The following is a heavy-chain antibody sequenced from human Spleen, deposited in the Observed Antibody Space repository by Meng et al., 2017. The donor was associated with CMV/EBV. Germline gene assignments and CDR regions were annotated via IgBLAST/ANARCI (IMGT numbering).Heavy chain of an antibody. CDR2: IRFDGSNK. CDR1: GFTFSSYG. Sequence: GESLKISCAASGFTFSSYGMHWVRQAPGKGLQWVAFIRFDGSNKYYADSVRGRFTISRDNSKNALYLQMTSLRPDNTAVYYCANEQDYGHRDYWGQGTLVTVSS. V-gene: IGHV3-30*02. D-gene: IGHD4-17*01. CDR3: ANEQDYGHRDY. J-gene: IGHJ4*02.